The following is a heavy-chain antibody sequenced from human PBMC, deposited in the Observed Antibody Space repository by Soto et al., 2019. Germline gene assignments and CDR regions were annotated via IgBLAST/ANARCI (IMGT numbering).Heavy chain of an antibody. CDR1: GFTFSSYA. CDR3: AKSPPFVGWGESAY. D-gene: IGHD3-16*01. J-gene: IGHJ4*02. CDR2: ISGSGGST. Sequence: EVQLLESGGGLVQPGGSLRLSCAASGFTFSSYAMSWVRQAPGKGLEWVSAISGSGGSTYYADSVKGRFTISRDNSKNTLYLQINGRRAEDTAVYYGAKSPPFVGWGESAYGGREPRVTV. V-gene: IGHV3-23*01.